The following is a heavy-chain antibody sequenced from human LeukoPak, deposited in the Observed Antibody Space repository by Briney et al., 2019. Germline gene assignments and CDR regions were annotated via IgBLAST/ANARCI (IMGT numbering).Heavy chain of an antibody. CDR2: IRLDGSNT. J-gene: IGHJ4*02. D-gene: IGHD3-16*01. V-gene: IGHV3-33*01. Sequence: PGGSLRLACAASGFTFSTYGMRWVRQAPGRGLEWVAVIRLDGSNTYYSHSVRGRLTISRDNSKSTLYLQMSSLRAEDTAVYYYARVVGPFDYWGQGNLVTVSS. CDR1: GFTFSTYG. CDR3: ARVVGPFDY.